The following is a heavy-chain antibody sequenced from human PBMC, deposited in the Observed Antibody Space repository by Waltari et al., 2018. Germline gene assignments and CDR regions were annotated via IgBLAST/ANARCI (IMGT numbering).Heavy chain of an antibody. CDR1: GYTFSSYD. D-gene: IGHD1-26*01. V-gene: IGHV1-8*03. CDR3: ARVGATGVDY. Sequence: QVQLVQSGAEVKKPGASVKVSCMAAGYTFSSYDINWVRQATGQGLEWMGWMNPKSGNTGYAQKFQGRATISRNTSISTAYMELSSLRFEDTAVYYCARVGATGVDYWGQGTLVTVSS. CDR2: MNPKSGNT. J-gene: IGHJ4*02.